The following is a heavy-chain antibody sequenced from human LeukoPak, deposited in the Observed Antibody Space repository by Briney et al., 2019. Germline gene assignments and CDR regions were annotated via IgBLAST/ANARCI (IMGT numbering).Heavy chain of an antibody. D-gene: IGHD6-6*01. V-gene: IGHV3-21*01. CDR2: ISSSSSYI. CDR1: GFTFSSYE. CDR3: ARVSIAARPGY. J-gene: IGHJ4*02. Sequence: KPGGSLRLSCAASGFTFSSYEMNWVRQAPGKGLEWVSSISSSSSYIYYADSVKGRFTISRDNAKNSLYLQMNSLRAEDTAVYYCARVSIAARPGYWGQGTLVTVSS.